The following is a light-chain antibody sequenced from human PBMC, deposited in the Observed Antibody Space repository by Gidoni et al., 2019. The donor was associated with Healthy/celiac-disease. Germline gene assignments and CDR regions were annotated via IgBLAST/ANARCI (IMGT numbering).Light chain of an antibody. Sequence: DIVLTQSPATLSLSPGERATRSCRASQSVSSYLAWYQQKPGQAPRLLIYDASNRATGIPARFSGSGSGTDFTLTISSLEPEDFAVYYCQQRSNWPPFTFGGGTKVEIK. J-gene: IGKJ4*01. CDR1: QSVSSY. CDR3: QQRSNWPPFT. CDR2: DAS. V-gene: IGKV3-11*01.